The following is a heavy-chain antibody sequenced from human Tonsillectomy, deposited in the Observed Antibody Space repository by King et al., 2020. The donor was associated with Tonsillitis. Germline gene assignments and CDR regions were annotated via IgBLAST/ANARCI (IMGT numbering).Heavy chain of an antibody. V-gene: IGHV3-48*04. CDR1: GFTFSSYG. Sequence: VQLVESGGGLVQPGGSLRLSCAASGFTFSSYGMNWVRQAPGKGLEWVSYINSGSSTIYYADSVKGRFTISRDNARNSLYLQMNSLRAEDTAVYYCAGRPWYSDSSAKLFDYWGQGTLVTVSS. D-gene: IGHD3-22*01. J-gene: IGHJ4*02. CDR3: AGRPWYSDSSAKLFDY. CDR2: INSGSSTI.